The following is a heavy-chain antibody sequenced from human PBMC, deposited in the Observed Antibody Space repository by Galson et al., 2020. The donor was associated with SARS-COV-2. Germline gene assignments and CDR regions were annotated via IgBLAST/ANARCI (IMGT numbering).Heavy chain of an antibody. Sequence: GESLKISCAASGFTFSSYGMHWVRQAPGKGLEWVAVISYDGSNKYYADSVKGRFTISRDNSKNTLYLQMNSLRAEDTAVYYCARDSAYYDILTCYYISPPYYYYYGMDVWGQGTTVTVSS. CDR1: GFTFSSYG. J-gene: IGHJ6*02. D-gene: IGHD3-9*01. CDR3: ARDSAYYDILTCYYISPPYYYYYGMDV. CDR2: ISYDGSNK. V-gene: IGHV3-30*03.